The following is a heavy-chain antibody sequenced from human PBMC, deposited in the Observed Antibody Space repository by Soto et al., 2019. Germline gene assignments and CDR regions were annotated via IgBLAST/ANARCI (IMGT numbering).Heavy chain of an antibody. CDR1: GFTFSDYY. CDR3: ARDLREDGSTFFGGY. J-gene: IGHJ4*02. V-gene: IGHV3-11*06. D-gene: IGHD2-15*01. Sequence: AGGSLRLSCAASGFTFSDYYMSWIRQAPGKGLEWVSYISSSSSYTNYADAVKGRFTISRDNAKNSLYLQMNSLRAEDTAVYYCARDLREDGSTFFGGYWGQGTLVTVSS. CDR2: ISSSSSYT.